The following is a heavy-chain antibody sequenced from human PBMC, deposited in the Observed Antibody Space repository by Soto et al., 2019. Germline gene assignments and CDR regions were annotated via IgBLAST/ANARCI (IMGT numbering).Heavy chain of an antibody. CDR3: ARAYEGDYFDY. CDR2: ISSSSSYI. J-gene: IGHJ4*02. V-gene: IGHV3-21*01. CDR1: GFTFSSYS. D-gene: IGHD3-16*01. Sequence: GGSLRLSCAASGFTFSSYSMNWVRQAPGKGLEWVSSISSSSSYIYYADSVKGRFTISRDNAKNTLYLQMNSLRAEDTAVYYCARAYEGDYFDYWGQGTLVTVSS.